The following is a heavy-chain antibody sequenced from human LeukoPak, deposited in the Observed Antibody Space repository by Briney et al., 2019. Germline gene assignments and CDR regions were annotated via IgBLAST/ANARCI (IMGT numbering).Heavy chain of an antibody. CDR3: ARGSTNYYGSGSYYPPSNWFYS. J-gene: IGHJ5*01. CDR2: MKPNRGKT. V-gene: IGHV1-8*01. Sequence: ASVKVSCKASGYTFTRYDINWVRQAAGQGLEWMGWMKPNRGKTGYAQKFQGRVTMTRNTSISAAYMELSSLRSEDTAVYYCARGSTNYYGSGSYYPPSNWFYSWGQGTLVTVSS. CDR1: GYTFTRYD. D-gene: IGHD3-10*01.